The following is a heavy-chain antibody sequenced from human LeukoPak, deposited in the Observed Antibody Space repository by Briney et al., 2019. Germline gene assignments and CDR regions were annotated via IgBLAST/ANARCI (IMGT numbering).Heavy chain of an antibody. Sequence: SETLSLTCTVSGGSISSYYWSWIRQPPGKGLEWIGYIYYSGSTNYNPSLKSRVTISVDTSKNQFSLKLSSVTAADTAVYYCARVSSVVVPAAIWPYFDYWGQGTLVTVSS. CDR2: IYYSGST. CDR1: GGSISSYY. D-gene: IGHD2-2*01. V-gene: IGHV4-59*01. CDR3: ARVSSVVVPAAIWPYFDY. J-gene: IGHJ4*02.